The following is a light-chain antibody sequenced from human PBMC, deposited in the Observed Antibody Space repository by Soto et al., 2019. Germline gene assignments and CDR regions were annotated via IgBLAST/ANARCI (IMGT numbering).Light chain of an antibody. J-gene: IGKJ5*01. CDR2: AAS. V-gene: IGKV1-39*01. Sequence: DIQMTQSPSSLSASLVYRGTITCRASQSISNYLNWYQQKPGRAPKLLIYAASSLQSGVPSRFSGSGSGTDFTLTISSLQPEDFASYYCQQTYSTSITFGQGTRLEIK. CDR3: QQTYSTSIT. CDR1: QSISNY.